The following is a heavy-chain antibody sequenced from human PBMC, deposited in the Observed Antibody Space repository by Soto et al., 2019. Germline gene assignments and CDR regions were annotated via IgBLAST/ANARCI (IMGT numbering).Heavy chain of an antibody. J-gene: IGHJ3*02. CDR3: AREELAYSSGGSCPDALDI. CDR1: GYTFTSYY. D-gene: IGHD2-15*01. CDR2: INPSGGST. V-gene: IGHV1-46*01. Sequence: ASVKVSCKASGYTFTSYYMHWVRQAPGQGLEWMGIINPSGGSTSYAQKFQGRVTMTRDTSTSTVYMELSSLRSEDTAVYYCAREELAYSSGGSCPDALDIWGQGTMVTVSS.